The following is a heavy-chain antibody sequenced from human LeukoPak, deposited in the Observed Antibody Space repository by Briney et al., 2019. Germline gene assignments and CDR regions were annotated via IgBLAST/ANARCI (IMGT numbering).Heavy chain of an antibody. CDR2: INAGNGNT. CDR3: ARGGVADYYYYYGMDV. CDR1: GYTFTSYA. J-gene: IGHJ6*02. D-gene: IGHD2-8*02. V-gene: IGHV1-3*01. Sequence: ASVKVSCKASGYTFTSYAMHWVRQAPGQRLEWMGWINAGNGNTKYSQKFQGRVTITRDTSASTAYMELSSLRSEDTAVYCCARGGVADYYYYYGMDVWGQGTTVTVSS.